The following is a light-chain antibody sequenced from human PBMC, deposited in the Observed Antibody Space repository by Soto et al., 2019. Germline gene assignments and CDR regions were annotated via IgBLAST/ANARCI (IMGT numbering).Light chain of an antibody. CDR2: VVS. J-gene: IGKJ5*01. V-gene: IGKV2-28*01. CDR3: MQALQTPIN. CDR1: QSLLHSDGYIY. Sequence: DIVMTQSPLSLPVTPGEPASISCRSSQSLLHSDGYIYLDWYLQKPGQSPQLLIYVVSNRASGVPDRLSGSGSCTDFTLKISRVEAEDVGVYYCMQALQTPINFGQGTRLEIK.